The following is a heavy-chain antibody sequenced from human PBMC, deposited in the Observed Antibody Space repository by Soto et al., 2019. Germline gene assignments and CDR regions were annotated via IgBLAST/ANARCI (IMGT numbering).Heavy chain of an antibody. J-gene: IGHJ4*02. V-gene: IGHV3-64D*08. Sequence: GGSLRLSCSASGFTFSSYTMHWVRQAPGKGLEYVSAISTNGGSTYYADSVKGRFTISRDNSKNTLYLQMSSLRTEDTAVYYCVKFDGRGLDITMVRGVIAYWGQGTLVTVSS. CDR2: ISTNGGST. D-gene: IGHD3-10*01. CDR3: VKFDGRGLDITMVRGVIAY. CDR1: GFTFSSYT.